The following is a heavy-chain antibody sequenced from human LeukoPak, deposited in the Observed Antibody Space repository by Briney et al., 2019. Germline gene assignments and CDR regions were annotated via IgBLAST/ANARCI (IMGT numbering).Heavy chain of an antibody. CDR2: INPNSGGT. CDR1: GYTFTRYY. D-gene: IGHD2-21*01. J-gene: IGHJ3*02. V-gene: IGHV1-2*02. CDR3: AREMKLPRADAFDI. Sequence: GASVKVSCKASGYTFTRYYMHWVRQAPGQGLEWMGWINPNSGGTNYAQKFQGRVTMTRGTSISTAYMELSRLRSDDTAVYYCAREMKLPRADAFDIWGQGTMVTVSS.